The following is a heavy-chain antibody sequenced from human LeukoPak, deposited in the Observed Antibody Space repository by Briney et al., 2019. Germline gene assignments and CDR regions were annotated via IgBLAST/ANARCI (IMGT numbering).Heavy chain of an antibody. CDR1: GFTFSTYA. CDR2: ISGSGGST. D-gene: IGHD3-10*01. J-gene: IGHJ6*02. Sequence: GGSLTLSCAASGFTFSTYAMSRVRQAPGKGLEWVSAISGSGGSTYYADSVKGRFTISRDNSKNTLYLQMNSLRAEDTAVYYCAKDQLWFGEFVDTYYYYGMDVWGQGTTVTGSS. V-gene: IGHV3-23*01. CDR3: AKDQLWFGEFVDTYYYYGMDV.